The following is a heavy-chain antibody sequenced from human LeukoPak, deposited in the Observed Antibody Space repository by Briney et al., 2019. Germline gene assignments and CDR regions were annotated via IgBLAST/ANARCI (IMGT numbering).Heavy chain of an antibody. D-gene: IGHD3-10*01. CDR3: ARDILPSGSRAFDI. CDR1: GGSISSYY. CDR2: IYYSGST. V-gene: IGHV4-59*01. Sequence: SETLSLTCTVSGGSISSYYWSWIRQPPGKGLEWIGYIYYSGSTNYNPSLKSRVTISVDTSKNQFSLKLSSVTAADTAVYYCARDILPSGSRAFDIWGQGTMVTVFS. J-gene: IGHJ3*02.